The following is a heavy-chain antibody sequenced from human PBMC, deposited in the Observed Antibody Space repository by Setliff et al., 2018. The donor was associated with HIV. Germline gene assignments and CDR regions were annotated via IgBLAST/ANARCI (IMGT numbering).Heavy chain of an antibody. J-gene: IGHJ5*02. CDR1: GYSLNSGFS. CDR3: ARPRRVRSRAWYWFDI. V-gene: IGHV4-38-2*01. Sequence: PSETLSLTCAASGYSLNSGFSRAWIRQPPGQGPQWIGSIYQSGSIYYNPSLQSRVTISVDSSKNQFSLNLFSVTAADTAVYYCARPRRVRSRAWYWFDIWGQGTLVTVSS. CDR2: IYQSGSI. D-gene: IGHD6-19*01.